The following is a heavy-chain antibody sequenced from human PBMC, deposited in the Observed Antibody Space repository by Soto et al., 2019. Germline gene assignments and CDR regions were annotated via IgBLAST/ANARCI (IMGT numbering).Heavy chain of an antibody. V-gene: IGHV3-11*06. CDR3: ARSGDNYNRLDY. CDR2: SSNSGTFS. Sequence: GGSLRLSCEGSGFTFSDYYISWIRQAPGKGLEWISYSSNSGTFSRYADSVKGRFSISRDNTKNLLYLQMNSLKAEDTAVYYCARSGDNYNRLDYWGQGTPVTVSS. J-gene: IGHJ4*02. CDR1: GFTFSDYY. D-gene: IGHD1-1*01.